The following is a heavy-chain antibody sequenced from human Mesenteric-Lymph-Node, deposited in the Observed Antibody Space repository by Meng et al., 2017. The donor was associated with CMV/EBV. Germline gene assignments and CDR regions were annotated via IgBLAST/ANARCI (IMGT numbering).Heavy chain of an antibody. D-gene: IGHD4-11*01. CDR1: GYTFHSYG. CDR2: INIFNGDT. Sequence: KPSGYTFHSYGVSWVRPAPEHGLEWIGWINIFNGDTGYAQMFRRRVIMNRDISTSTAYLEVRSLKSDDTAVYYCARGGSDYSNHVDYWGQGTLVTVSS. CDR3: ARGGSDYSNHVDY. V-gene: IGHV1-18*04. J-gene: IGHJ4*02.